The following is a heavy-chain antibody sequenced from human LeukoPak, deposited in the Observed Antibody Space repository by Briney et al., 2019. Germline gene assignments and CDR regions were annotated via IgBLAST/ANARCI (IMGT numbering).Heavy chain of an antibody. CDR2: IWYDGSNK. J-gene: IGHJ1*01. CDR1: GFTFSSYG. Sequence: GRSLRLSCAASGFTFSSYGMHWVRQAPGKGLEWVAVIWYDGSNKYYADSVKGRFTISRDNSKNTLYLQMNSLRAEATAVYYCAKGPTFTTAAGNGEYFQHWGQGTLVTVSS. CDR3: AKGPTFTTAAGNGEYFQH. D-gene: IGHD6-13*01. V-gene: IGHV3-33*06.